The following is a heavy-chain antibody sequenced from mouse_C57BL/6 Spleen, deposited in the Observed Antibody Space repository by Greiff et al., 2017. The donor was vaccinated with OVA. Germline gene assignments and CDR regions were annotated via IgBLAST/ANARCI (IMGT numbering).Heavy chain of an antibody. J-gene: IGHJ2*01. D-gene: IGHD3-2*02. V-gene: IGHV1-15*01. CDR2: IDPETGGT. Sequence: VQLQQSGAELVRPGASVTLSCKASGYTFTDYEMHWVKQTPVHGLEWIGAIDPETGGTAYNQKFKGKAILTADKSSSTAYMELRSLTSEDSAVYYCETAQATFDYWGRGTTLTVSS. CDR1: GYTFTDYE. CDR3: ETAQATFDY.